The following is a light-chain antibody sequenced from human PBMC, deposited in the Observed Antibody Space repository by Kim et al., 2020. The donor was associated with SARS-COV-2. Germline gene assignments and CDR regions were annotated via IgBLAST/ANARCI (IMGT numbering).Light chain of an antibody. CDR3: QQYGSSSYT. V-gene: IGKV3-20*01. J-gene: IGKJ2*01. CDR2: GAS. Sequence: SPGERATLSCRASQSVSSSYLAWYQQKPGQAPRLLIYGASSRATGVPDRFSGSGSGTDFTLTISRLEPEDFAVYYCQQYGSSSYTFGQGTKVDIK. CDR1: QSVSSSY.